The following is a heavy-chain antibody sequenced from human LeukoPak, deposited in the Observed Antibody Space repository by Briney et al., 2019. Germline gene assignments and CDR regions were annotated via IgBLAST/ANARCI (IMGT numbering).Heavy chain of an antibody. D-gene: IGHD3-16*01. J-gene: IGHJ3*01. CDR3: ARGLAFDL. CDR1: GLTFNTYS. CDR2: ISGGSVTI. V-gene: IGHV3-48*02. Sequence: AGSLRLSCAPPGLTFNTYSMNWLRQAAAKGLECVSYISGGSVTIYYAVSVKGRLTITRDNADNSLFLQITSLRDEDTAVYCCARGLAFDLWGQGTVVSVSS.